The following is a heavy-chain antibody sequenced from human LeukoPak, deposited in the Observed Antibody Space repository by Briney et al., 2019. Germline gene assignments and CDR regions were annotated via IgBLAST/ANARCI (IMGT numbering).Heavy chain of an antibody. Sequence: SQTLSLTCTVSGGSISSGNYYWSWLPPPAGKGLVWIGHRSTSGTTKYNAALMSRVMISIDTSSEQLSQPLRTRTAPDTAVYYCARVPRNFQHYWGPGTLATVSS. D-gene: IGHD1-14*01. CDR3: ARVPRNFQHY. V-gene: IGHV4-61*09. J-gene: IGHJ4*02. CDR1: GGSISSGNYY. CDR2: RSTSGTT.